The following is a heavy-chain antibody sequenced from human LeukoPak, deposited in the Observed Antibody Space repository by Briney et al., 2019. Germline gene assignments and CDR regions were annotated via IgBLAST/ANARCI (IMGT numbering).Heavy chain of an antibody. J-gene: IGHJ3*01. CDR2: VSHTGAT. CDR3: ARDRRGSFYTFDL. Sequence: SETLSLTCSVSGASINGYFWSWVRPTPEKGLQWIGYVSHTGATTSNPTLESRVSITIDTSKSQISLTMTSVTAADSALYYCARDRRGSFYTFDLWGPGTIVSVS. V-gene: IGHV4-59*01. D-gene: IGHD1-26*01. CDR1: GASINGYF.